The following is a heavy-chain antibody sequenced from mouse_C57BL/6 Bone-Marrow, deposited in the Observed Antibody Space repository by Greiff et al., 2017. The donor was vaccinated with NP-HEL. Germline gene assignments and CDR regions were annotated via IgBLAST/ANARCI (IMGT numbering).Heavy chain of an antibody. Sequence: VKVVESGAELVRPGTSVKVSCKASGYAFTNYLIEWVKQRPGQGLEWIGVINPGSGGTNYNEKFKGKATLTADKSSSTAYMQLSSLTSEDSAVYFCARYGRVDYYAMDYWGQGTSVTVSS. V-gene: IGHV1-54*01. J-gene: IGHJ4*01. CDR1: GYAFTNYL. CDR3: ARYGRVDYYAMDY. D-gene: IGHD1-1*01. CDR2: INPGSGGT.